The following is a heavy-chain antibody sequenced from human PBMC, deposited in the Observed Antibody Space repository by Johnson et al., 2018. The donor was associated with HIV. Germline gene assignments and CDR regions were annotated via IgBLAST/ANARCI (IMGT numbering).Heavy chain of an antibody. J-gene: IGHJ3*02. Sequence: VQLVESGGGLIQPGGSLRLSCAASGFTVSSNYMSWVRQAPGKGLEWVSVIYSGGSTYYADSVKGRFTISRDNSKNTLYLQMNSLRAEDTAVYYCAREHRRPSRSSSSLSGDAFDIWGQGTMVTVSS. D-gene: IGHD6-13*01. CDR1: GFTVSSNY. V-gene: IGHV3-53*01. CDR3: AREHRRPSRSSSSLSGDAFDI. CDR2: IYSGGST.